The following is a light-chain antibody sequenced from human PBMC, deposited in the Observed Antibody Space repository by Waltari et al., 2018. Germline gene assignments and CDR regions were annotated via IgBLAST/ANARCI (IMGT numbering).Light chain of an antibody. CDR1: TSHLGSFTS. CDR2: EDT. V-gene: IGLV2-23*02. CDR3: CSYRGGGTFR. Sequence: QSAPTQPASVSGSPGQSHPISCPGTTSHLGSFTSFPWLQRHPGKAPKLLIYEDTKRPSGASNRFSGSKSDNTASLTISGLQAEDEAEYYCCSYRGGGTFRFGGGTRLTVL. J-gene: IGLJ2*01.